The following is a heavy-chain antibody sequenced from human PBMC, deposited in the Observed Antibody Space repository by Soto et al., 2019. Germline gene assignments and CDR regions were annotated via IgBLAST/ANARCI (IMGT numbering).Heavy chain of an antibody. J-gene: IGHJ4*02. CDR2: LYYNANT. Sequence: LSLTCTVSGGSISTYYWSWIRQPPGKGLEWIGYLYYNANTNYNPSLKSRVTISVDTSKNQFYLKLNSVTAADTAVYFCARDRAGTYGYYFDYWGQGTLVTVSS. CDR1: GGSISTYY. CDR3: ARDRAGTYGYYFDY. V-gene: IGHV4-59*01. D-gene: IGHD6-13*01.